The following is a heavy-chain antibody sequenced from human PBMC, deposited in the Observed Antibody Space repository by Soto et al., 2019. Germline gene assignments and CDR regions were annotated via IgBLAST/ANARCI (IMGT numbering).Heavy chain of an antibody. V-gene: IGHV4-30-4*01. J-gene: IGHJ6*02. CDR1: GASISSDDYY. D-gene: IGHD6-6*01. CDR2: TQYRRNT. CDR3: VRVVAARPARLGMDL. Sequence: SETLSLTCTVSGASISSDDYYWTWIRQPPGESVKWIGMTQYRRNTYYNPSQNSLLTISVITSKNQTARKLSSVTAVYPAMYYRVRVVAARPARLGMDLWGPGTTGTVSS.